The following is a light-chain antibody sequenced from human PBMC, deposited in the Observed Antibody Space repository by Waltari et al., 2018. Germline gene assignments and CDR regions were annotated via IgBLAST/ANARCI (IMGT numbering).Light chain of an antibody. Sequence: YVVTQPPSVSVAPGETARIPCGGDDLGSKSVHWYQQRPGQDPIRVLYDDTDRPSGIPERFSGSNSGNTATLTLSWVEAGDEADYYCQVWDSSTDHLVFGGGTKLTVL. CDR1: DLGSKS. J-gene: IGLJ3*02. CDR2: DDT. CDR3: QVWDSSTDHLV. V-gene: IGLV3-21*02.